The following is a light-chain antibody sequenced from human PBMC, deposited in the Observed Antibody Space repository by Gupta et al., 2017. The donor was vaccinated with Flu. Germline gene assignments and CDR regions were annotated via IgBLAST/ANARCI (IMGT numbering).Light chain of an antibody. CDR2: DDN. CDR1: DIDSKG. J-gene: IGLJ3*02. V-gene: IGLV3-21*02. CDR3: QGFDSGTVDLWV. Sequence: SYVLTQPPSVSVAPGQTARIPCRGADIDSKGVHWYQQRPGQAPVVVVYDDNERPSGISERLSGSNSENTATLTITRVEAGDEADYYCQGFDSGTVDLWVFGGGTKLTVL.